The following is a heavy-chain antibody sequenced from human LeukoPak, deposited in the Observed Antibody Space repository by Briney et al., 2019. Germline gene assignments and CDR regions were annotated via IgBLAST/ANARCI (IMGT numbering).Heavy chain of an antibody. D-gene: IGHD3-3*01. Sequence: KPGGSLRLSCAVSGITFSDYSMNWVRQAPGKGLEWVSSISSSSSYIYYADSVKGRFTISRDNAKNSLYLQMNSLRAEDTAVYYCARDFEETVIIHYYYYYGMDVWGQGTTVTVSS. CDR3: ARDFEETVIIHYYYYYGMDV. CDR1: GITFSDYS. CDR2: ISSSSSYI. V-gene: IGHV3-21*01. J-gene: IGHJ6*02.